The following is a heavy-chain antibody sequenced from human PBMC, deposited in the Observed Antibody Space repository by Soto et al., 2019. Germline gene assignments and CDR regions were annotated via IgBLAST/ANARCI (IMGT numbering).Heavy chain of an antibody. V-gene: IGHV3-30*18. CDR3: AKDYRGGWYYFDY. CDR1: GFTFSSYG. Sequence: QVQLVESGGGVVQPGRSLRLSCAASGFTFSSYGMHWVRQALGKGLEWVAVISYDGSNKCYADSVKGRFTISRDNSKNTLYLQMNSLRAEDTAVYYCAKDYRGGWYYFDYWGQGTLVTVSS. CDR2: ISYDGSNK. J-gene: IGHJ4*02. D-gene: IGHD6-19*01.